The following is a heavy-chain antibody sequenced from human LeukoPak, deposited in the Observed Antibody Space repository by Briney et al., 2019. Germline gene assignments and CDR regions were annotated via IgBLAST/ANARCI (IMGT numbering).Heavy chain of an antibody. V-gene: IGHV3-23*01. CDR2: IGGSGGST. J-gene: IGHJ4*02. Sequence: GGSLRLSCAASGFTFSSYAMSWVRQAPGKGLEWVSAIGGSGGSTYYADSVKGRFTISRDNSKNTLYLQMNSLRAEDTAVYYCAKAVINYYDSSGYVATGFDYWGQGTLVTVSS. CDR1: GFTFSSYA. CDR3: AKAVINYYDSSGYVATGFDY. D-gene: IGHD3-22*01.